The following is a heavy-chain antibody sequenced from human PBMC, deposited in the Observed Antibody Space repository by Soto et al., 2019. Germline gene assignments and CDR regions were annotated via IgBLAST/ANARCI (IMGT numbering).Heavy chain of an antibody. V-gene: IGHV5-10-1*01. CDR2: IDPSDSYT. Sequence: LKISCKGSGYSFTSYWISWVRQMPGKGLEWMGRIDPSDSYTNYSPSFQGHVTISADKSISTAYLQWSSLKASDTAMYYCARRIGDCSSTSCFDAFDIWGQGTMVTVSS. D-gene: IGHD2-2*01. CDR3: ARRIGDCSSTSCFDAFDI. CDR1: GYSFTSYW. J-gene: IGHJ3*02.